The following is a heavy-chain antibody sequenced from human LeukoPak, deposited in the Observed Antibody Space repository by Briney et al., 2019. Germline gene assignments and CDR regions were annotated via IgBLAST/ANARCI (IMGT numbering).Heavy chain of an antibody. CDR3: AREHYAYYDFWSGYSNWFDP. CDR1: GGSISGGSYY. CDR2: IYTSGST. D-gene: IGHD3-3*01. V-gene: IGHV4-61*02. J-gene: IGHJ5*02. Sequence: SETLSLTCTVSGGSISGGSYYWSWIRQPAGKGLEWIGRIYTSGSTNYNPSLKSRVTISVDTSKNQFSLKLSPVTAADTAVYYCAREHYAYYDFWSGYSNWFDPWGQGTLVTVSS.